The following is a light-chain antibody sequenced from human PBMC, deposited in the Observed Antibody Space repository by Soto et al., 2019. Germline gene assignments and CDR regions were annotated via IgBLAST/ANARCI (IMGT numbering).Light chain of an antibody. CDR1: SSNIGAGFD. CDR3: QSYDSSLSGYV. V-gene: IGLV1-40*01. CDR2: GNV. J-gene: IGLJ1*01. Sequence: QSVLTQPHSVSGAPGQRVTISCTGSSSNIGAGFDVHWYQQLPGTAPKLLIYGNVNRPSGVPDRFSGSKSGTSASLAITGLQAEDEADYYCQSYDSSLSGYVFGTGTKLTVL.